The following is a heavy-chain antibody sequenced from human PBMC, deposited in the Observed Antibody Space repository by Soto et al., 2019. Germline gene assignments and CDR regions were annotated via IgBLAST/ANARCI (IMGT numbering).Heavy chain of an antibody. V-gene: IGHV4-59*08. CDR1: GGSISSYY. CDR3: ARAPRSGPFDY. Sequence: QVQLQESGPGLVKPSETLSLTCTVSGGSISSYYWSWIRQSPGKGLDYIGYICSSGSTNYNPSLKSRVTISVDTSKNQFSLKLTSVTAADTAVYYCARAPRSGPFDYWGQGTLVTVSS. D-gene: IGHD3-10*01. CDR2: ICSSGST. J-gene: IGHJ4*02.